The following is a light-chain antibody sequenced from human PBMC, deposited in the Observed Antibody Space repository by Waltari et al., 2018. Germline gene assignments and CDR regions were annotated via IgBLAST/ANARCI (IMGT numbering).Light chain of an antibody. CDR2: LGS. Sequence: DIVMTQSPLSLPVTPGEPASISCRSSQSLLHSNGYNYLDWYLQKPGLSPQLLIYLGSNRASGVPDRFSGSGSGTDFTLQSSRVEAEDVGVYYCMQALQTPTFGGGTKVEIK. J-gene: IGKJ4*01. V-gene: IGKV2-28*01. CDR1: QSLLHSNGYNY. CDR3: MQALQTPT.